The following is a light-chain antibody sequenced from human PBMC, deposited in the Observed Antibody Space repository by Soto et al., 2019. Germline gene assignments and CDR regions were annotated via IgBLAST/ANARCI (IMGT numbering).Light chain of an antibody. V-gene: IGKV3-11*01. CDR3: QQRSNWPPT. J-gene: IGKJ4*01. Sequence: EIVLTQSPVTLSLSPGERATLSCRASQSVGSYLAWYQQKPGQAPRLLIYDASNRATGIPARFSGSGSGTDFTLTISSLEPEDSAVYYCQQRSNWPPTFGGGTKVEIK. CDR1: QSVGSY. CDR2: DAS.